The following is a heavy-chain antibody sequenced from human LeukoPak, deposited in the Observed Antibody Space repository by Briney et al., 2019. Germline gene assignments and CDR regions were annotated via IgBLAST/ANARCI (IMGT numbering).Heavy chain of an antibody. D-gene: IGHD3-10*01. V-gene: IGHV3-9*01. Sequence: GGSLRLSCAASGFTFDDYAMHWVRQAPGKGLEWVSGISWNSGSIGYADSVKGRFTISRDNAKNSLYLQMNSLRAEDTALYYCAKDIVATYGSGSPNYFDYWGQGTLVTVSS. CDR2: ISWNSGSI. CDR1: GFTFDDYA. CDR3: AKDIVATYGSGSPNYFDY. J-gene: IGHJ4*02.